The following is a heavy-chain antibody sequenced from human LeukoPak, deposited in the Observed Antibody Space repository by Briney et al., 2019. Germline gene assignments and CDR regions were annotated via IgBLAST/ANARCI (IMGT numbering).Heavy chain of an antibody. D-gene: IGHD2/OR15-2a*01. V-gene: IGHV4-4*07. CDR1: GESIKPYY. J-gene: IGHJ6*03. CDR2: IYKSGST. CDR3: ARSFLDYMDV. Sequence: SEALSLTCTVSGESIKPYYWNWIRQPAGKGLEWIGHIYKSGSTNYNPSLKSRVTMSLDTSKNQFSLKLRSVTAADTAVYFCARSFLDYMDVWGKGTTVTVSS.